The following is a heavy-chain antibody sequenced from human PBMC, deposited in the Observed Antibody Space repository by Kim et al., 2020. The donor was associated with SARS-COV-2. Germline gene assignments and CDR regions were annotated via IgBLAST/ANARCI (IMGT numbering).Heavy chain of an antibody. D-gene: IGHD6-19*01. J-gene: IGHJ3*02. Sequence: LQGRVTLSVDTSKNQFSLKLSSVTAADTAVYYCARGREWLVLGGDDAFDIWGQGTMVTVSS. CDR3: ARGREWLVLGGDDAFDI. V-gene: IGHV4-59*09.